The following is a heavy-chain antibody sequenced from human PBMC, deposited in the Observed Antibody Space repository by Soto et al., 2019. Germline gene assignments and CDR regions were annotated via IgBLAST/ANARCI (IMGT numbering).Heavy chain of an antibody. CDR2: VYYSGTT. D-gene: IGHD4-17*01. CDR1: GGSVSDKTYY. V-gene: IGHV4-61*01. J-gene: IGHJ4*02. Sequence: SETLSLTCSVSGGSVSDKTYYWSWIRQPPGKRLEWIGYVYYSGTTNHNPSLKSRVTISVDLSKNRFSLRLSSVTTADTALYYCARTTAVPNTLRSRYFFDYWGQGTLVTVSS. CDR3: ARTTAVPNTLRSRYFFDY.